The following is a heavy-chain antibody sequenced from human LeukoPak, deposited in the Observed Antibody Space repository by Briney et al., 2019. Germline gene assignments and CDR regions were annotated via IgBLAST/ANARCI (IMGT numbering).Heavy chain of an antibody. CDR3: ARAETPRNSYGYLDY. J-gene: IGHJ4*02. D-gene: IGHD5-18*01. CDR2: IYYSGSI. Sequence: SQTLSLTCTVSGGSISSDDYYWSWIRQHPGKGLEWIGYIYYSGSIYYNPSLKSRVTISIDTSKNQFSLKLSSVTAADTAVYYCARAETPRNSYGYLDYWGQGTLVTVSS. CDR1: GGSISSDDYY. V-gene: IGHV4-31*03.